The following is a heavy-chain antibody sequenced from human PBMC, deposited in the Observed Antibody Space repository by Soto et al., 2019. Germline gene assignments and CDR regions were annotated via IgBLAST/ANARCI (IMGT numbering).Heavy chain of an antibody. CDR1: GGTLSSFINYP. CDR3: ARRDTSGFLRYFDN. CDR2: IVPNVGTV. D-gene: IGHD3-3*01. V-gene: IGHV1-69*06. Sequence: ASVKVSCKASGGTLSSFINYPINWVRQAPGQGLEWMGGIVPNVGTVNYAQKFQGRVTITADKSTGTAYMELSSLRSEDTALYYCARRDTSGFLRYFDNWGQGTLVTVSS. J-gene: IGHJ4*02.